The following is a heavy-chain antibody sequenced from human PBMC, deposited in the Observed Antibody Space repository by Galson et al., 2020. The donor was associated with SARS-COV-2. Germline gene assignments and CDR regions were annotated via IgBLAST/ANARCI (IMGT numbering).Heavy chain of an antibody. CDR2: IYPGDSDT. CDR3: ARRHYFDWYFDL. V-gene: IGHV5-51*01. J-gene: IGHJ2*01. Sequence: GESLQISCKGSGYSFTSHWIAWVRQMPGKGLEWMGIIYPGDSDTRYSPSFEGQVTISADKSISTAYLQWSSLKASDTAMYYCARRHYFDWYFDLWGRGTRVSVSS. D-gene: IGHD3-10*01. CDR1: GYSFTSHW.